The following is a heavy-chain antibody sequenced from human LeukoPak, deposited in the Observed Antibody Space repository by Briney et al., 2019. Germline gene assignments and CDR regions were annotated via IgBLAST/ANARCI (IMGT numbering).Heavy chain of an antibody. J-gene: IGHJ4*02. D-gene: IGHD3-22*01. V-gene: IGHV3-23*01. CDR3: ARAYSGYYGYEGYYFDY. CDR2: ISGSGGST. Sequence: PGGSLRLSCAASGFTFSSYGMSWVRQAPGKGLEWVSAISGSGGSTYYADSVKGRFTISRDNSKNTLYLQMNSLRAEDTAVYYCARAYSGYYGYEGYYFDYWGQGTLVTVSS. CDR1: GFTFSSYG.